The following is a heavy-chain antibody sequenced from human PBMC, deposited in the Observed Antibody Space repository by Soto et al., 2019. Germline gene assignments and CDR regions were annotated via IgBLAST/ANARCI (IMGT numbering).Heavy chain of an antibody. CDR1: GHTFTSYD. J-gene: IGHJ6*02. V-gene: IGHV1-8*01. D-gene: IGHD3-3*01. CDR3: AKEITNFGVRSPRYSYGYHYGLAV. Sequence: ASVKGSCKASGHTFTSYDINWVRQATGQGLEWMGRMNPNSGNTGYSQKFKGRVTMTRNTSINTAYIELSNLRSEDTAVYYCAKEITNFGVRSPRYSYGYHYGLAVWGQGTTVTVSS. CDR2: MNPNSGNT.